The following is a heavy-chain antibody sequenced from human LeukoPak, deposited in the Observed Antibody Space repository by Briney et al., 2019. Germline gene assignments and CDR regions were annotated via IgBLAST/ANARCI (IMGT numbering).Heavy chain of an antibody. J-gene: IGHJ6*02. CDR1: GGSISSYY. V-gene: IGHV4-59*01. CDR3: AREKPFGIAAAGMHYYYYYGMDV. CDR2: IYYSGST. Sequence: SETLSLTCTVSGGSISSYYWSWIRQPPGKGLEWIGYIYYSGSTNYNPSLKSRVTKSVDTSKNQFSLKLSSVTAADTAVYYCAREKPFGIAAAGMHYYYYYGMDVWGQGTTVTVSS. D-gene: IGHD6-13*01.